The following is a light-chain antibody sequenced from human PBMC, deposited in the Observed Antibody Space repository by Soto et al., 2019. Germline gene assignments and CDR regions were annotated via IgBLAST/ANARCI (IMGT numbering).Light chain of an antibody. CDR3: SSYTSSSTYV. J-gene: IGLJ1*01. Sequence: QSVLTPPASVSGSPGQSIAISCPGTSSDVGGYNYVSWYQQHPGKAPKLMISEVSNRPSGVSNRFSGSKSGNTASLTISGLQAEDEADYYCSSYTSSSTYVFGTGTKGNVL. V-gene: IGLV2-14*01. CDR1: SSDVGGYNY. CDR2: EVS.